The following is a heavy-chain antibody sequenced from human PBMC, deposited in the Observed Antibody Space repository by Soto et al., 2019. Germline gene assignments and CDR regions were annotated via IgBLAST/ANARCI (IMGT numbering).Heavy chain of an antibody. CDR3: AKDLIVARLTDAFDI. J-gene: IGHJ3*02. V-gene: IGHV3-23*01. Sequence: PGGCMRLSWAASGFTFSSYAMSWVRQTPGKGLEWVSGISGSGGSTYYEDSVKGRFTISRDNSKNTLYLQMNSLRAEDTAVYYCAKDLIVARLTDAFDIWGQGTMVTVSS. D-gene: IGHD6-6*01. CDR2: ISGSGGST. CDR1: GFTFSSYA.